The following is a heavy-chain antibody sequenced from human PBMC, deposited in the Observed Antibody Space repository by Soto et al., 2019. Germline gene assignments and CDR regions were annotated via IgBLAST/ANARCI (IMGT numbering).Heavy chain of an antibody. CDR2: IIPIFGTV. CDR1: GGTFSSYA. J-gene: IGHJ3*02. V-gene: IGHV1-69*01. D-gene: IGHD3-22*01. Sequence: QVQLVQSGAEVKKPGSSVKVSCKASGGTFSSYAISWVRQAPGQGLEWMGGIIPIFGTVNYAQKFQGRVTITADESTSTAYMELSSLRSEDTAVYYCARDSTYYYDSSGQLDIWGQGTMVTVSS. CDR3: ARDSTYYYDSSGQLDI.